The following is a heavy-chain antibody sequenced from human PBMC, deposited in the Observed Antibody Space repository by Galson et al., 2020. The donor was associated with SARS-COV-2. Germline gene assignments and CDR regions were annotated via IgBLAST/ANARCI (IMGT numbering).Heavy chain of an antibody. J-gene: IGHJ6*02. D-gene: IGHD5-12*01. CDR2: ICRSVNT. Sequence: SETLSLTCTVSGDSISSDSYCWTWMRQPPGKGLEWIGYICRSVNTYYNPSLKTRVTMSIHTSKNQFSLNLISVTDADTAVYFCARWRRRATGFDGMDVWGQGTIVTVSS. V-gene: IGHV4-30-4*01. CDR1: GDSISSDSYC. CDR3: ARWRRRATGFDGMDV.